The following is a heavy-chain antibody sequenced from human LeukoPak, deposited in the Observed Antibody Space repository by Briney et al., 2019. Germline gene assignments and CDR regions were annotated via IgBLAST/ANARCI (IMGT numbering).Heavy chain of an antibody. CDR3: ASDDYYGSGSYRW. Sequence: PSETLSLTCAVYGGSFSGYSWSWIRQPPGKGREWIGEINHSVSTNYNPSLKSRVTISLDTSNNQFSLKLSSVTAADTAVYFCASDDYYGSGSYRWWGQGTLVSVSS. D-gene: IGHD3-10*01. CDR2: INHSVST. J-gene: IGHJ4*02. V-gene: IGHV4-34*01. CDR1: GGSFSGYS.